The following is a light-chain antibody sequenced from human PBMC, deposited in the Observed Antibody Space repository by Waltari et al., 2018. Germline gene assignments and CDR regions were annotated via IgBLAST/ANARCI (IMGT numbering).Light chain of an antibody. V-gene: IGLV2-14*01. CDR3: CSFTSRSTWV. CDR2: DVS. CDR1: ISDVGGYTY. Sequence: QSALTQPASVSGSPGQSITISCTGTISDVGGYTYVSWYQQHPGKVPKLFIFDVSNRPSVVANRFSGSKSGNTASLTISGLQAEDESDYYCCSFTSRSTWVFGGGTKLTVL. J-gene: IGLJ3*02.